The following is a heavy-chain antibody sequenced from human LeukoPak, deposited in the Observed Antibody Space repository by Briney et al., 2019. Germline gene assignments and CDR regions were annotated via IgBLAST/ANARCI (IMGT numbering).Heavy chain of an antibody. V-gene: IGHV1-69*13. CDR2: IIPIFGTA. D-gene: IGHD1-26*01. J-gene: IGHJ3*01. CDR1: GGTFSSYA. CDR3: ARVLVWELLRGAFDV. Sequence: SVKVSCKASGGTFSSYAISWVRQAPGQGLEWMGGIIPIFGTANYAQKFQGRVTITADESTSTAYMELSSVTAADTAVYYCARVLVWELLRGAFDVWGQGTMVTVSS.